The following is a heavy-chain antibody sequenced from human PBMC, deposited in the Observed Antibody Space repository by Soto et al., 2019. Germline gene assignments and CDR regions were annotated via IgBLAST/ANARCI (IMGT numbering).Heavy chain of an antibody. CDR1: GCTFINYA. CDR3: AKDRLAGGFDY. CDR2: VSATAGTT. Sequence: GGSLRLSYGASGCTFINYAMSWVRQAPGKGLEWVSLVSATAGTTYYTDSVKGRFTISRDNSRNTVYLQMNSLRADDTAVYYCAKDRLAGGFDYWGQGTLVTVSS. D-gene: IGHD3-16*01. J-gene: IGHJ4*02. V-gene: IGHV3-23*01.